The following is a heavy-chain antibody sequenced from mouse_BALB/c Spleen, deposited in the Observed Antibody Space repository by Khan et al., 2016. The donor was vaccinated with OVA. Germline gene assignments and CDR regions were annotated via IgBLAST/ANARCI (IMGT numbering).Heavy chain of an antibody. Sequence: VQLQESGAELAKPGASVKMSCKASGYTFINYWILWIKQRPGQGLEWIGYINPSTGYTEYNQNFKDKATLTADKSSSTAYMQLSSLTSEDSTVYDCARRGLRGEFDYGGQGT. CDR1: GYTFINYW. D-gene: IGHD1-1*01. J-gene: IGHJ2*01. CDR2: INPSTGYT. V-gene: IGHV1-7*01. CDR3: ARRGLRGEFDY.